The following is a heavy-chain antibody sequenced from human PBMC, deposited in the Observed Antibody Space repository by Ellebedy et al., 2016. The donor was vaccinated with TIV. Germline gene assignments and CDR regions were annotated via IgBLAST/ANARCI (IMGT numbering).Heavy chain of an antibody. J-gene: IGHJ4*02. D-gene: IGHD4-17*01. CDR1: GFTFSIYW. Sequence: PGGSLRLSCTASGFTFSIYWMTWVRRATGKGLECVANIQQDGGEQSYVDSVKGRFTISRDNAKNSLHLQMKGLSDEDTAVYYCARHTDYALYYWGQGARVTVSS. V-gene: IGHV3-7*01. CDR2: IQQDGGEQ. CDR3: ARHTDYALYY.